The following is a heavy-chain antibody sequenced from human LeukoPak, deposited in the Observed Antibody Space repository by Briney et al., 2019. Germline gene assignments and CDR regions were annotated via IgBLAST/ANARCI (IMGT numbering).Heavy chain of an antibody. CDR3: ASSMVRGVTYYYYYMDV. Sequence: GGSLRLSCAASGFPFSDYVMHWVRQAPGKGLEWVSVIRYDGNNKYYADSVKGRFTISRDNSKNTLYLQMNSLRAEDTAVYYCASSMVRGVTYYYYYMDVWGKGTTVTVSS. V-gene: IGHV3-30*02. CDR1: GFPFSDYV. J-gene: IGHJ6*03. D-gene: IGHD3-10*01. CDR2: IRYDGNNK.